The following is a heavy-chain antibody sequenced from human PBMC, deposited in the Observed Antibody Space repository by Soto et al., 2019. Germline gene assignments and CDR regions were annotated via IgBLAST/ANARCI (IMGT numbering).Heavy chain of an antibody. Sequence: GASVKVSCKASGGTFSSYAISWVRQAPGQGLEWMGGIIPIFGTANYAQKFQGRVTITADESTSTAYMELSSLRSEDTAVYYCARDGIALAGNYYYYYGMDFWGQGTKVTVSS. V-gene: IGHV1-69*13. D-gene: IGHD2-15*01. J-gene: IGHJ6*02. CDR2: IIPIFGTA. CDR3: ARDGIALAGNYYYYYGMDF. CDR1: GGTFSSYA.